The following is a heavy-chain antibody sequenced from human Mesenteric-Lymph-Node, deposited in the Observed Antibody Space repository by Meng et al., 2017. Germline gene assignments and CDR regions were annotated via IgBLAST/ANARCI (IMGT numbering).Heavy chain of an antibody. V-gene: IGHV4-34*01. CDR2: INHSGST. J-gene: IGHJ4*02. CDR3: ARTIGGADIVVVPAAYYFDY. Sequence: QVQLQQWVAGLLKPSETLSLTCAFYGGSFSGYYWSWIRQPPGKGLEWIGEINHSGSTNYNPSLKSRVTISVDTSKNQFSLKLSSVTAADTAVYYCARTIGGADIVVVPAAYYFDYWGQGTLVTVSS. CDR1: GGSFSGYY. D-gene: IGHD2-2*01.